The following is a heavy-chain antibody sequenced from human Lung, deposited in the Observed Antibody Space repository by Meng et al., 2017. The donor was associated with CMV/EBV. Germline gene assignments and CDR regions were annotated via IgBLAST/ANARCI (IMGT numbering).Heavy chain of an antibody. CDR3: ARDLTVIVGPVNDY. Sequence: ASGSTFTGYYMHWVRQAPGQGLEWMGWINPNSGGTNYAQKFQGRVTMTRDTSISTAYMELSRLRSDDTAVYYCARDLTVIVGPVNDYWGQGTLVTVSS. D-gene: IGHD1-26*01. J-gene: IGHJ4*02. CDR2: INPNSGGT. V-gene: IGHV1-2*02. CDR1: GSTFTGYY.